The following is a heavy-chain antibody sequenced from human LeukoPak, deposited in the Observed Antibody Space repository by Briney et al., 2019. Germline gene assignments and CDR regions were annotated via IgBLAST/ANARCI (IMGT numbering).Heavy chain of an antibody. D-gene: IGHD4-23*01. Sequence: SETLSLTCTVSGGSIRSDYWSWVRQPPGKGLEWIGYIHYSGSTNYNASLKSRLTMSVDMSKNQFSLKLTSVTAADTAVYYCARLGRKAGVVPPDFDCWGQGTLVTVSS. CDR2: IHYSGST. CDR3: ARLGRKAGVVPPDFDC. J-gene: IGHJ4*02. V-gene: IGHV4-59*01. CDR1: GGSIRSDY.